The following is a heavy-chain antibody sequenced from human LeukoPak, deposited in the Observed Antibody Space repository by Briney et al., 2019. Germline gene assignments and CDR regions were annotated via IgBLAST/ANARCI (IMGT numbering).Heavy chain of an antibody. CDR2: ISYDGSNK. J-gene: IGHJ4*02. D-gene: IGHD5-18*01. CDR3: AKEDVDTAMVYPYFDY. V-gene: IGHV3-30*18. Sequence: QPGGSLRLSCAASGFTFSSYGMHWVRQAPGKGLEWVAVISYDGSNKYYADSVKGRFTISRDNSKNTLYLQMNSLRAEDTAVYYCAKEDVDTAMVYPYFDYWGQGTLVTVSS. CDR1: GFTFSSYG.